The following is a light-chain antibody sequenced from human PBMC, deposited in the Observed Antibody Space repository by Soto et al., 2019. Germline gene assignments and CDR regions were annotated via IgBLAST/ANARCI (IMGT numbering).Light chain of an antibody. CDR3: SSYTSSSTFYV. J-gene: IGLJ1*01. CDR2: DVS. CDR1: SSDVGGYNY. Sequence: QSVLTQPASVSGSPGQSITIYCTGTSSDVGGYNYVSWYQQHPGKAPKLMIYDVSNRPSGVSNRFSGSKSGNTASLTISGLQAEDDADYYCSSYTSSSTFYVFGTGTKVTIL. V-gene: IGLV2-14*01.